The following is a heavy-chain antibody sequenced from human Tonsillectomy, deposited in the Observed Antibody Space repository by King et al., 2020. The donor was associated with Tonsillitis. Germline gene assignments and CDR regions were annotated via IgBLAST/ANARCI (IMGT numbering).Heavy chain of an antibody. CDR3: ARADSSGGRRSQPDS. CDR1: GGSISSGSYS. Sequence: VQLQESGPGLVKPSQTLSLTCAVSGGSISSGSYSWSWIRQPPGKGLEWIGYISYSGSTYYNPSLKSRVTISVDTSKNQFSLKLSSVTSADTAVYYCARADSSGGRRSQPDSCGHRPLAPASP. D-gene: IGHD3-22*01. CDR2: ISYSGST. V-gene: IGHV4-30-4*07. J-gene: IGHJ5*01.